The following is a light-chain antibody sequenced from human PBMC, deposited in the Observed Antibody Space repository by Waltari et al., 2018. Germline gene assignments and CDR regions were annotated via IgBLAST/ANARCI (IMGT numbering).Light chain of an antibody. CDR2: AAS. J-gene: IGKJ3*01. CDR1: QGISSY. CDR3: QQYYSYPFT. V-gene: IGKV1-8*01. Sequence: AIRMTQSPSSLSASTGERVTITCRASQGISSYLAWYQQKPGKAPKLLIYAASTLQSGVPSRFSGSGSGTDFTLTISCLQSEDFATYYCQQYYSYPFTFGPGTKVDIK.